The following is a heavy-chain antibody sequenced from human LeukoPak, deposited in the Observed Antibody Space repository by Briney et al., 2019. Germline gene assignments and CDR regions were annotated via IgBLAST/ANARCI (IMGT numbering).Heavy chain of an antibody. CDR1: GFTFGDYA. CDR2: IRSKAYGGTT. D-gene: IGHD2-15*01. CDR3: TRDRYCSGGSCYSPPNWFDP. J-gene: IGHJ5*02. Sequence: GRSLRLSCTASGFTFGDYAMSWFRQAPGKGLEWVGFIRSKAYGGTTEYAASVKGRFTISRGDSKSIAYLQMNSLKTEDTAVYYCTRDRYCSGGSCYSPPNWFDPWGQGTLVTVSS. V-gene: IGHV3-49*03.